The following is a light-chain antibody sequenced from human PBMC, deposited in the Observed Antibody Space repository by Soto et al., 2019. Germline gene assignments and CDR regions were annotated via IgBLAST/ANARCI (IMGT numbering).Light chain of an antibody. CDR1: SSNIGAGSD. V-gene: IGLV1-40*01. J-gene: IGLJ1*01. Sequence: QSVLTQPPSISGAPGQRVTISCTGSSSNIGAGSDVHWYHQLPGTAPKLLIYGNTNRPSGVPDRFSGSKSGTSASLAIAGLRSDDEADYYCSSWDGSLSGYVFGAGTKLTVL. CDR3: SSWDGSLSGYV. CDR2: GNT.